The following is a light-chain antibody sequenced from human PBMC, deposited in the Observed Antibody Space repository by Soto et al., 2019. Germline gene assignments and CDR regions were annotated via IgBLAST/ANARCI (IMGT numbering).Light chain of an antibody. Sequence: EVVMTQSPATPSLSPGERATLSCRASQSVSRYLAWYQQKPGQAPRLLIYDASNRATGIPARFSGSGSGTDFTLTISSLENEDFAVYYCQQRSNWTITFGQGTRLEIK. CDR2: DAS. CDR1: QSVSRY. J-gene: IGKJ5*01. V-gene: IGKV3-11*01. CDR3: QQRSNWTIT.